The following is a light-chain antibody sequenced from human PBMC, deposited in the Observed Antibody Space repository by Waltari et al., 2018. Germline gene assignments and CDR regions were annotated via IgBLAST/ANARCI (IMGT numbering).Light chain of an antibody. CDR3: QSADSSGTMGV. Sequence: SYELTQPPSVSVSPGQTARITCSGDALPKQYAFWYQQRSGQAPVLVIYKDSERRSGIPERVSGSTSGTTVTLTIRGVQAEDEADYYCQSADSSGTMGVFGGGTKLTVL. J-gene: IGLJ3*02. V-gene: IGLV3-25*03. CDR1: ALPKQY. CDR2: KDS.